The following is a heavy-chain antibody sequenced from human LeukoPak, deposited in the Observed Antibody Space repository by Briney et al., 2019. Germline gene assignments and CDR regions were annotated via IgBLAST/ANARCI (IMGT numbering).Heavy chain of an antibody. CDR3: ATHYYDSSGYYYDHAFDI. Sequence: GGSLRLSCAASGFTFSSYGMHWVRQAPGKGLEWVAFIRYDGSNKYYADSVKGRFTISRDNSKNTLYLQMNSLRAEDTAVYYCATHYYDSSGYYYDHAFDIWGQGTMVTVSS. CDR2: IRYDGSNK. J-gene: IGHJ3*02. CDR1: GFTFSSYG. V-gene: IGHV3-30*02. D-gene: IGHD3-22*01.